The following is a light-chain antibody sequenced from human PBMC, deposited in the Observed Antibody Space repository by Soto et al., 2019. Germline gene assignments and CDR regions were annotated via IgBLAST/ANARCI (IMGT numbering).Light chain of an antibody. Sequence: IQMTQSPSSLSSSVGDRVTITCRASQGISSYLGWYQQKPGKAPKLLIYAASSLQSGVPSRFSGSGSGTDFTLTISSLQPEDFATYYCLQDYNYPRTFGQGTKVDI. J-gene: IGKJ1*01. CDR1: QGISSY. CDR3: LQDYNYPRT. CDR2: AAS. V-gene: IGKV1-6*01.